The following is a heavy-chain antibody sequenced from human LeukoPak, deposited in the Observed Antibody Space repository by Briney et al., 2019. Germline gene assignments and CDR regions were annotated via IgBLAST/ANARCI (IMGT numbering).Heavy chain of an antibody. CDR3: AKTEISLLSPNWFDP. V-gene: IGHV3-30*02. J-gene: IGHJ5*02. Sequence: GGSLRLSCAASGFTFSSYGMHWVRQAPGKGLEWVAFIRYDGSNKYYADSVKGRFTISRDNSKNTLYLQMNSLRAEDTAVYYCAKTEISLLSPNWFDPWGQGTLVTVSS. CDR1: GFTFSSYG. CDR2: IRYDGSNK. D-gene: IGHD2-2*01.